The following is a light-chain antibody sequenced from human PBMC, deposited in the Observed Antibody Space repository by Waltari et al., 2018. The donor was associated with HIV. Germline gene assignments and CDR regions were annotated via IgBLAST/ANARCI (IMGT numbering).Light chain of an antibody. Sequence: DIEMTQSPSTLSASVGDTVTITCRTSENIGNWLAWYQMKPGKAPDLLIYRASTLKSGVPSRFSGRVSGTEFALTVRGLQPDDFGTFFCQQYKVYPWTFGQGTRVDLK. V-gene: IGKV1-5*03. J-gene: IGKJ1*01. CDR3: QQYKVYPWT. CDR1: ENIGNW. CDR2: RAS.